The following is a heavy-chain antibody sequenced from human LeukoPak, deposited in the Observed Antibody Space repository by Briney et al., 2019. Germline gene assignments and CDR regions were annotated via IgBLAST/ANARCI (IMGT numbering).Heavy chain of an antibody. D-gene: IGHD4-17*01. CDR3: ARGRYGDYVDY. V-gene: IGHV4-38-2*01. CDR2: IYHSGRT. CDR1: GYSISSGYY. Sequence: KASETLSLTCAVSGYSISSGYYWGWIRQPPGKGLEWIGSIYHSGRTYYNPSLKSRVTISVDTSKNQFSLQLSSVTAADTAVYYCARGRYGDYVDYWGQGTLVTVSS. J-gene: IGHJ4*02.